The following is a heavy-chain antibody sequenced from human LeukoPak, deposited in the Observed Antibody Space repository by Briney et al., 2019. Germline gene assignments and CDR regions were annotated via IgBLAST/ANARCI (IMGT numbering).Heavy chain of an antibody. Sequence: SVKVSCKPSGYSLPSYDINWVRQATAQGLEWMGWMNPNSGNTGYAQEFQGRVTMTGNTSISTAYMELSSLRSEETAVYYGERTYVTHYYYYYYMDVWGKGTTVSVSS. J-gene: IGHJ6*03. CDR2: MNPNSGNT. D-gene: IGHD3-16*01. V-gene: IGHV1-8*01. CDR3: ERTYVTHYYYYYYMDV. CDR1: GYSLPSYD.